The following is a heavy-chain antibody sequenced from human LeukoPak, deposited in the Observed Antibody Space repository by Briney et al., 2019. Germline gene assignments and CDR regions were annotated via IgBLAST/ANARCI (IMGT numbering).Heavy chain of an antibody. V-gene: IGHV1-46*03. CDR1: GYTFTSYY. Sequence: GASVKVSCKASGYTFTSYYMHWVRQAPGQGLEWMGIINPSGGSTSCAQKFQGRVTMTRDMSTSTVYMELSSLRSEDTAVYYCATTGLGIGGENWGQGTLVTVSS. D-gene: IGHD2-15*01. CDR3: ATTGLGIGGEN. CDR2: INPSGGST. J-gene: IGHJ4*02.